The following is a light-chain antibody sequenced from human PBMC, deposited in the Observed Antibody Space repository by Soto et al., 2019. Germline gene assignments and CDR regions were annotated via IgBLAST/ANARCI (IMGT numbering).Light chain of an antibody. J-gene: IGLJ1*01. CDR1: SSDVGGYDY. Sequence: QSVLTQPASVSGSPGQSITISCTGTSSDVGGYDYVSWYQQYPGKAPKLMISEVSNRPSGVSNRFSGSKSGNTASLTISGLQAEDEADYYCGSYTNNTTPYVFGTGTQLTVL. V-gene: IGLV2-14*01. CDR3: GSYTNNTTPYV. CDR2: EVS.